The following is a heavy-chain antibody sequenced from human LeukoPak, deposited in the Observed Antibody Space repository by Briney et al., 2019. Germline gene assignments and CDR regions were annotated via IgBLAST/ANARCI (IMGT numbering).Heavy chain of an antibody. Sequence: PGGSLRPSCAASGFTFSGYGMHWVRQAPGKGLEWVAVISYDGSNKYYADSVKGRFTISRDNSKNTLYLQMNSLRAEDTAVYYCAKDGYSSGWFISWDYYYGMDVWGKGTTVTVSS. D-gene: IGHD6-19*01. V-gene: IGHV3-30*18. CDR3: AKDGYSSGWFISWDYYYGMDV. CDR2: ISYDGSNK. J-gene: IGHJ6*04. CDR1: GFTFSGYG.